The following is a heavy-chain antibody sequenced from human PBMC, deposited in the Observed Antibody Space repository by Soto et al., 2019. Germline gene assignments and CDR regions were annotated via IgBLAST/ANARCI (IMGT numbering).Heavy chain of an antibody. Sequence: ASVKVSCKSSGYPFTHYGITWIRQAPGQGLEWMGWISPFNGNTNYGQTLQGRVTMTTDTSTSTAYMELRSLRSDDTAVYYCARYYDSSGYYLGYWGQGTLVTVS. J-gene: IGHJ4*02. CDR3: ARYYDSSGYYLGY. V-gene: IGHV1-18*01. CDR2: ISPFNGNT. CDR1: GYPFTHYG. D-gene: IGHD3-22*01.